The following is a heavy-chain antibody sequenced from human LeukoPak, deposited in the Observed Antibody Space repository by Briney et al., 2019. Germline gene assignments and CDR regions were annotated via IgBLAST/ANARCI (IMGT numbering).Heavy chain of an antibody. CDR2: INHSGST. Sequence: PSETLSLTCAVYGGSFSGYYWSWIRQPPGKGPEWIGEINHSGSTNYNPSLKSRVTISVDTSKNQFSLKLSSVTAADTAVYYCARGRVAAAGTGGYYYYYYMDVWGKGTTVTVSS. D-gene: IGHD6-13*01. CDR3: ARGRVAAAGTGGYYYYYYMDV. J-gene: IGHJ6*03. V-gene: IGHV4-34*01. CDR1: GGSFSGYY.